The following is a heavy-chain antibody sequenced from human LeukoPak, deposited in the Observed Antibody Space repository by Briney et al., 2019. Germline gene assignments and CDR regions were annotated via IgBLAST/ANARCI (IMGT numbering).Heavy chain of an antibody. CDR1: GFTFSSYS. CDR3: ARDRGNWNDDDAFDI. D-gene: IGHD1-1*01. J-gene: IGHJ3*02. V-gene: IGHV3-21*01. Sequence: GGSLRLSCAASGFTFSSYSMNWVRQAPGKGLEWVSSISSSSSYIYYADSVKRRFTISRDNAKNSLYLQMNSLRAEDTAVYYCARDRGNWNDDDAFDIWGQGTMVTVSS. CDR2: ISSSSSYI.